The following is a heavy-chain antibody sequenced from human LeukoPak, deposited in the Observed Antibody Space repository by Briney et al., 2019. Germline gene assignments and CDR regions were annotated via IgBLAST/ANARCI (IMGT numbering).Heavy chain of an antibody. CDR1: GASVSSGGYY. D-gene: IGHD2-15*01. J-gene: IGHJ3*02. Sequence: SETLSLTCTVSGASVSSGGYYWSWIRQHPGKGLEWIGYIYYSGSTYYNPSLKSRIAISVDTSKNQFSLKLSSVTAADTAVYYCARDSVAVAGDRAFDIWGHGTMVTVSS. V-gene: IGHV4-31*03. CDR3: ARDSVAVAGDRAFDI. CDR2: IYYSGST.